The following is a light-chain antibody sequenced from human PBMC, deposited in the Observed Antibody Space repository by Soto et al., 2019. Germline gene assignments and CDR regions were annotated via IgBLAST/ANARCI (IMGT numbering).Light chain of an antibody. J-gene: IGKJ2*01. V-gene: IGKV1-5*01. CDR3: QQYNGYFYT. Sequence: DIPMTQSPSTLSASVGDRVTITCRASQSMSSWLAWYQQKPGKAPKLLIYDASSLESGVPSRFSGSGSGTEFNLTISSLQPDDFATYYCQQYNGYFYTFGQGTKLEI. CDR1: QSMSSW. CDR2: DAS.